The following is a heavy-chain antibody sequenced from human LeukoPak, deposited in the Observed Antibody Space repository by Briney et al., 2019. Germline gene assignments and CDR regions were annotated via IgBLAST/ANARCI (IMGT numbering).Heavy chain of an antibody. CDR1: GFTFDDYA. Sequence: PGGSLRLSCAASGFTFDDYAMHWVRQAPGKGLEWVSGISWNSGSIGYADSVKGRFTISRDNAKNSLYLQMNSLRAEDTALYYCAKGDRYSSGWYSSFDYWGQGTLVTVSS. J-gene: IGHJ4*02. CDR3: AKGDRYSSGWYSSFDY. V-gene: IGHV3-9*01. CDR2: ISWNSGSI. D-gene: IGHD6-19*01.